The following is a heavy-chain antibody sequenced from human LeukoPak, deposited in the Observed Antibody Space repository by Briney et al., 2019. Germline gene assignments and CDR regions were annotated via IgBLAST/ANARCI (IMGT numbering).Heavy chain of an antibody. CDR3: AGGHGAIALTNYLDY. D-gene: IGHD1-1*01. Sequence: GGSLRLSCAASGFTFDDYGMSWVRHAPGEGLEWVSNINRNGGNTAYADSVKGRFTISRDNAKNSLYLQMNSLRAEDTALYYCAGGHGAIALTNYLDYWGQGTLVTVSS. CDR1: GFTFDDYG. V-gene: IGHV3-20*04. J-gene: IGHJ4*02. CDR2: INRNGGNT.